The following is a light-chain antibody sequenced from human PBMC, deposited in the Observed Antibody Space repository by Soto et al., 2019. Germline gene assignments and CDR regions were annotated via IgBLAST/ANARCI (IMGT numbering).Light chain of an antibody. CDR3: QQYYSTPLT. Sequence: DIVLPQSPASLAVSLGERATINCKSRQSVLYSSNNKNYLAWYQQKPGQPPKLLIYWASTRESGVPDRFSGSGSGTDFTLTISSLQAEDVAVYYCQQYYSTPLTFGGGTKV. J-gene: IGKJ4*01. CDR2: WAS. V-gene: IGKV4-1*01. CDR1: QSVLYSSNNKNY.